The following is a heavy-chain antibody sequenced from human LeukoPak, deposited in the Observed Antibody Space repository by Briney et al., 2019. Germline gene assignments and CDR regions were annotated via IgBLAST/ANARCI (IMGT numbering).Heavy chain of an antibody. Sequence: PGGSLRLSCAASRFAFSNFPMSWVRQAPGRGLEWVSTVSGSGGSTYYADSVKGRLTISRDNSKNTLYLQMNSLRADDTAVYYCAKSMTLLVVAGYYFDSWGQGTPVTVSS. D-gene: IGHD2-15*01. CDR1: RFAFSNFP. V-gene: IGHV3-23*01. J-gene: IGHJ4*02. CDR2: VSGSGGST. CDR3: AKSMTLLVVAGYYFDS.